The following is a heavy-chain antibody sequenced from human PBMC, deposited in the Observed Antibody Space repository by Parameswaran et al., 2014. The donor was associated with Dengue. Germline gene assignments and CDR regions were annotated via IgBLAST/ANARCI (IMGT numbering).Heavy chain of an antibody. Sequence: RWIRQPPGKGLEWVSVIYSGGSTYYADSVKGRFTISRDNSKNTLYLQMNSLRAEDTAVYYCARWLRAFDYWARNLVTVSS. D-gene: IGHD5-12*01. V-gene: IGHV3-66*02. CDR2: IYSGGST. CDR3: ARWLRAFDY. J-gene: IGHJ4*01.